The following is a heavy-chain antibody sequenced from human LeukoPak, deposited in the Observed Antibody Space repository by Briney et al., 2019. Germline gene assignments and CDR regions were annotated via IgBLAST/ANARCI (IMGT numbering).Heavy chain of an antibody. CDR1: GGSISSSSYY. Sequence: SETLSLTCTVSGGSISSSSYYWGWIRQPPGKGLEWIGSIYYSGSTYYNPSLKSRVTISVDTSKNQFSLKLSSVTAADTAVYYCATLPIRAVRGVKGGTYYMDVWGKGTTVTISS. D-gene: IGHD3-10*01. CDR2: IYYSGST. V-gene: IGHV4-39*01. CDR3: ATLPIRAVRGVKGGTYYMDV. J-gene: IGHJ6*03.